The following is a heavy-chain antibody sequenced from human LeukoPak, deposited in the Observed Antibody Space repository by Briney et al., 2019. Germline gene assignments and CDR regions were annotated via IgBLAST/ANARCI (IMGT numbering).Heavy chain of an antibody. CDR3: ARETYYYGSGSYNDY. CDR1: GFTFSSYE. D-gene: IGHD3-10*01. Sequence: GGSLRLSCAASGFTFSSYEMNWVRQAPGKGLEWVSYISSSGSTIYYADSMKGRFTISRDNAKNSLYLQMNSLRADDTAVYYCARETYYYGSGSYNDYWGQGTLVTVSS. CDR2: ISSSGSTI. J-gene: IGHJ4*02. V-gene: IGHV3-48*03.